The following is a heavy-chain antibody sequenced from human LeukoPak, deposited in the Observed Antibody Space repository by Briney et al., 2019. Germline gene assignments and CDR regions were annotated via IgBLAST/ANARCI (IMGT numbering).Heavy chain of an antibody. D-gene: IGHD6-25*01. V-gene: IGHV3-48*01. CDR1: GFTFSSYS. CDR3: ATGSPGGH. J-gene: IGHJ4*02. Sequence: GGSLRLSCAASGFTFSSYSMNWVRQAPGKGLEWVSYISSSSSTIYYADSVKGRFTISRDNAKNSLYLQMNSLRAEDTAVYYCATGSPGGHWGQGTLVTVSS. CDR2: ISSSSSTI.